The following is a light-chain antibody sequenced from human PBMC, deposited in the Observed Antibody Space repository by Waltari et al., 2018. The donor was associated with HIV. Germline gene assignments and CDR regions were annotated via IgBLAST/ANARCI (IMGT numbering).Light chain of an antibody. CDR2: STS. CDR3: QQYVGSLWT. J-gene: IGKJ1*01. V-gene: IGKV3-20*01. CDR1: QRVSSSH. Sequence: EIVLTQSPGTLSLSPGERATLSCRASQRVSSSHLTWYQQKPGQAPRLLIYSTSNRATGIPDRFSRSGSGTDFTLTISRLEPEDFAVYYCQQYVGSLWTFGQGTKVEIK.